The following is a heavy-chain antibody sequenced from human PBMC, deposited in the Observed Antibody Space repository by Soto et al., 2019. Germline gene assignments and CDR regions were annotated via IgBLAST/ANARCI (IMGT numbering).Heavy chain of an antibody. V-gene: IGHV1-69*01. CDR3: ARVHVRGVILVGRDS. CDR1: GGTFSSYA. J-gene: IGHJ4*02. Sequence: QVQLVQSGAEVKKPGSSVKVSCKASGGTFSSYAISWVRQAPGQGLEWMGGIISVFGTANYAQKVQRSVTIAAGESTRAAYMGLSSLRSEDTAVYYCARVHVRGVILVGRDSCGKGTLVTVSS. D-gene: IGHD3-10*02. CDR2: IISVFGTA.